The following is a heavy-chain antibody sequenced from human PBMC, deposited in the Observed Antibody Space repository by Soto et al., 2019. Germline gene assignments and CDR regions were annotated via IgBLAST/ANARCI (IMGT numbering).Heavy chain of an antibody. V-gene: IGHV4-30-4*01. CDR1: GGSISSGDYY. J-gene: IGHJ4*02. Sequence: QVQLQESGPGLVKPSQTLSLTCTVSGGSISSGDYYWSWIRQPPGKGLEWIGYIYYSGSTYYNPSLKSRVTISVDTSKNQFSLKLSSVTAADTAVYYCARAGGRGAVTTYYFDYWGQGTLVTVSS. D-gene: IGHD4-17*01. CDR3: ARAGGRGAVTTYYFDY. CDR2: IYYSGST.